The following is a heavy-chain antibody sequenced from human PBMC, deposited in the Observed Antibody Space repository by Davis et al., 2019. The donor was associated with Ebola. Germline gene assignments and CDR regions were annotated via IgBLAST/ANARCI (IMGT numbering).Heavy chain of an antibody. V-gene: IGHV4-59*01. CDR1: GGSISSYY. D-gene: IGHD3-10*01. CDR2: IYYSGST. CDR3: ARVLTTMVRGVINFYDYGMDV. J-gene: IGHJ6*02. Sequence: MPSETLSLTCTVSGGSISSYYWSWIRQPPGKGLEWIAYIYYSGSTNYNPSLKSRVTISVDTSKNQFSLKLSSVTAADTAVYYCARVLTTMVRGVINFYDYGMDVWGQGTTVTVSS.